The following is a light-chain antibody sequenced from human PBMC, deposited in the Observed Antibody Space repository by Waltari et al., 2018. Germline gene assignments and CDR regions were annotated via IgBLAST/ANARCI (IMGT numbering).Light chain of an antibody. V-gene: IGKV1-12*01. Sequence: DIQITQSPSSLSASVGDTVTITCRASQSISSWLDWYQQKPGKAPKLLIYKASSLQSGVPSRFSGSGSGTDFTLTISSLQPEDFATYYCLQYSSSPYSFGQGTKVEIK. CDR3: LQYSSSPYS. CDR2: KAS. CDR1: QSISSW. J-gene: IGKJ2*03.